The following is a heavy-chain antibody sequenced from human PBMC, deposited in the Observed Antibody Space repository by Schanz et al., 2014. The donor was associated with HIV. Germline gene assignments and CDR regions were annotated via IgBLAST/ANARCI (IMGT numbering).Heavy chain of an antibody. V-gene: IGHV3-23*04. CDR2: ISGSGGST. J-gene: IGHJ4*02. CDR3: ARESYGALDF. D-gene: IGHD4-17*01. CDR1: GFTFSSYA. Sequence: EVQLVESGGGLVKPGGSLRLSCAASGFTFSSYAMSWVRQAPGKGLEWVSAISGSGGSTYYADSVKGRFTISRDNPKNTLYLQMSNLRVDDTAVYYCARESYGALDFWGQGTLVTVSS.